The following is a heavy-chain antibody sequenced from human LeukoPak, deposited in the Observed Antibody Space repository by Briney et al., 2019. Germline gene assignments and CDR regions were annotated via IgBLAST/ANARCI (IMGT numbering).Heavy chain of an antibody. CDR2: IYYSGST. CDR1: GGSVSGTNYY. CDR3: ARLRSPGDFDY. J-gene: IGHJ4*02. V-gene: IGHV4-39*07. D-gene: IGHD1-26*01. Sequence: SETLSLTCSVSGGSVSGTNYYWAWIRQPPEKGLEWIGTIYYSGSTYYNVSLKSRVTISVDTSKNQFSLNLSSVTAADTAVYYCARLRSPGDFDYWGQGTLVTVSS.